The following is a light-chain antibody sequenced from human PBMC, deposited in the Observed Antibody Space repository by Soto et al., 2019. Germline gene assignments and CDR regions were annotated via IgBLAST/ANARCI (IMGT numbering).Light chain of an antibody. CDR1: QTISNY. CDR3: QQSYSAPTT. CDR2: TAA. V-gene: IGKV1-39*01. J-gene: IGKJ4*01. Sequence: DIQMTQSPSSLSASFGDRVTITCRASQTISNYLNWYQQKSGQAPKLLIYTAASLQSGVPSRFSGSGSGTDFTLTITTLQPEDFATYYCQQSYSAPTTFGGGTKVDIK.